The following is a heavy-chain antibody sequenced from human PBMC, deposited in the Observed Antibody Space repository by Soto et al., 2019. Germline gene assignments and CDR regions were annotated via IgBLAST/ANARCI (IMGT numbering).Heavy chain of an antibody. V-gene: IGHV4-30-4*01. CDR1: GGSISSGNYY. CDR3: DAMGTPATGIYFVDS. D-gene: IGHD2-15*01. CDR2: ISYSGST. Sequence: QVQLQESGPGLVKPSQTLSLTCTVSGGSISSGNYYWSWIRQPPGKGLEWIGFISYSGSTYYSTSLRHGFPISLDTSKIQFSLNLSLLTAADPAVYYCDAMGTPATGIYFVDSWGQGSLVTVSS. J-gene: IGHJ4*02.